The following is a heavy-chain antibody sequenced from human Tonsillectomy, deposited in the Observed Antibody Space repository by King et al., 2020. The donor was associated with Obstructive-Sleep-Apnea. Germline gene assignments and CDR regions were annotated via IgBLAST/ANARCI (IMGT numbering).Heavy chain of an antibody. CDR3: ARQSIAAAGTCFDY. J-gene: IGHJ4*02. D-gene: IGHD6-13*01. V-gene: IGHV4-59*08. Sequence: VQLQESGPGLVKPSETLSLTCTVSGGSISSYYWSWIRQPPGKGLEWIGYIYYSWSTNYNPSPKSRVTISVDTSKNQFSLKLSSVTAADTAVYYCARQSIAAAGTCFDYWGQGTLVTVSS. CDR2: IYYSWST. CDR1: GGSISSYY.